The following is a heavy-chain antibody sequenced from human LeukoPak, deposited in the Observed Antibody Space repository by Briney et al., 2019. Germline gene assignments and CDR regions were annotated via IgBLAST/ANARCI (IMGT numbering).Heavy chain of an antibody. Sequence: SETLSLTCTVSGGPISSSSYYWGWIRQPPGKGLEWIGSIYYSGSTYYNPSLKSRVTISVDTSKNQFSLKLSSVTAADTAVYYCASRRVSWSSGPWHYFDYWGQGTLVTVSS. V-gene: IGHV4-39*01. CDR2: IYYSGST. J-gene: IGHJ4*02. D-gene: IGHD6-19*01. CDR3: ASRRVSWSSGPWHYFDY. CDR1: GGPISSSSYY.